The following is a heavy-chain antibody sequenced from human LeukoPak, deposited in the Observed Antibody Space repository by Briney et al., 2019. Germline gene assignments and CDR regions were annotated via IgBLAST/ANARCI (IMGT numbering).Heavy chain of an antibody. J-gene: IGHJ5*02. CDR2: VSSTRSYI. Sequence: GESLRLSCAASGFTFSSHSMHWVRQAPGKGLEWVSSVSSTRSYIYYADSVKGRFTISRDNSKNTLYLQMTSLRAEDTAMYYCAKRVVGCSSSSCYIALDAWGQGNLVTVSS. CDR3: AKRVVGCSSSSCYIALDA. D-gene: IGHD2-2*02. V-gene: IGHV3-21*04. CDR1: GFTFSSHS.